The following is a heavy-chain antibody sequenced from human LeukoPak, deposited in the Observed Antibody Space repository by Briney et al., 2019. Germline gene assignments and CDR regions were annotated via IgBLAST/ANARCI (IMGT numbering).Heavy chain of an antibody. J-gene: IGHJ5*02. CDR1: GFIFRSHW. CDR2: IKEEGSEN. Sequence: GGSLRLSCAASGFIFRSHWMRWVRQARGEGGEGGANIKEEGSENKYVDSVKGRFTISRDNANNTLYLQMNSLRVEDTAVYYCARDVVRGVSHRSFDHWGQGTLVTVSS. D-gene: IGHD3-10*01. V-gene: IGHV3-7*01. CDR3: ARDVVRGVSHRSFDH.